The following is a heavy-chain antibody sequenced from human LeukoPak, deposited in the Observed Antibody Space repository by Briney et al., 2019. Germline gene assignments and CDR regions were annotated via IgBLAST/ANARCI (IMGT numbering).Heavy chain of an antibody. CDR2: INPNSGGT. V-gene: IGHV1-2*06. CDR1: GYTFTGYY. J-gene: IGHJ5*02. CDR3: ARPYYDWSNEFYP. Sequence: GASVKVSCKASGYTFTGYYMHWVRQAPGQGLEWMGRINPNSGGTNYAQKFQGRVTITRDTSISTAYMELSRLRSDDTAVYYCARPYYDWSNEFYPWGQGTLVTVSS. D-gene: IGHD3-22*01.